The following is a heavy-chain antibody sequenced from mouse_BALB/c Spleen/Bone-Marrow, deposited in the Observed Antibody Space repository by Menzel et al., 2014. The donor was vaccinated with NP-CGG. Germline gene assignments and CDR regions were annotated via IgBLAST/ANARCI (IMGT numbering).Heavy chain of an antibody. D-gene: IGHD2-14*01. CDR2: LDPANGNT. CDR3: ASYRYGWYFDV. CDR1: GFNIKDTY. Sequence: EVKLQESGAELVKPGASVKLSCTASGFNIKDTYMHWVKQRPEQGLEWIGRLDPANGNTKYDPKFQGKATITADTSSSTAYLQLSSLTSEDTAVYYCASYRYGWYFDVWGAGTTVTVSS. J-gene: IGHJ1*01. V-gene: IGHV14-3*02.